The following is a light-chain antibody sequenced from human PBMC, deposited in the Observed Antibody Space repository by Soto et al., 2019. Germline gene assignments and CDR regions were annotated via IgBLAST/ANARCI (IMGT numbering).Light chain of an antibody. Sequence: QSALTQPRSVSGSPGQSVTISCTGTSSDVGGYIYVSWYQQHPGKAPKLMMFDVSKRPSGVPDRFSGSKSDNTASLTISGLQTEDEADYFCCSYAGNYTYVFGTGTKATV. J-gene: IGLJ1*01. CDR2: DVS. CDR3: CSYAGNYTYV. CDR1: SSDVGGYIY. V-gene: IGLV2-11*01.